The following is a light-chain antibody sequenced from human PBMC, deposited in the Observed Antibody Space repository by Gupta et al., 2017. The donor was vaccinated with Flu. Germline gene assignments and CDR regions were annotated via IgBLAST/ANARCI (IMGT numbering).Light chain of an antibody. CDR2: RNN. J-gene: IGLJ3*02. CDR1: TSNIGTNY. CDR3: AAWDDSLTGPGV. V-gene: IGLV1-47*01. Sequence: VTISWSGSTSNIGTNYIYWYQQLPGTAPNLLIYRNNKRHSGVPDRFSGSKSGTSASLAISGLRSEDEADYYCAAWDDSLTGPGVFGGGTKLTVL.